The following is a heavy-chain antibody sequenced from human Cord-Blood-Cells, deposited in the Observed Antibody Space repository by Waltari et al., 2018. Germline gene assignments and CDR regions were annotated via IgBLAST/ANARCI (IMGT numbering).Heavy chain of an antibody. D-gene: IGHD6-19*01. CDR2: IYSGGST. CDR1: GFHVRSNY. Sequence: EVQLVESGGGLIQPGGSLRLSCAASGFHVRSNYMSRVRQAPGKGLEWVSVIYSGGSTYYADSVKGRFTISRDNSKNTLYLQMNSLRAEDTAVYYCAREGHSSGWSFDYWGQGTLVTVSS. V-gene: IGHV3-53*01. J-gene: IGHJ4*02. CDR3: AREGHSSGWSFDY.